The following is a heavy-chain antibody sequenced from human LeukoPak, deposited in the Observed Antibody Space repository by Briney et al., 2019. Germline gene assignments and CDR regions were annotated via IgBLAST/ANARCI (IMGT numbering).Heavy chain of an antibody. CDR1: GYTFTSYD. CDR3: ARGRGTSGAIFDY. CDR2: MNPNSGNT. V-gene: IGHV1-8*03. J-gene: IGHJ4*02. D-gene: IGHD2-2*01. Sequence: ASVKVSCKASGYTFTSYDINWVRQATGQGLEWTGWMNPNSGNTGYAQKFQGRVTITRNTSISTAYMELSSLRSEDTAVYYCARGRGTSGAIFDYWGQGTLVTVSS.